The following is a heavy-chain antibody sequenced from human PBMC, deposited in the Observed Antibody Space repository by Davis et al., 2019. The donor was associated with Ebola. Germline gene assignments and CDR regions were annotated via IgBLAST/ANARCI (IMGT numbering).Heavy chain of an antibody. D-gene: IGHD6-19*01. CDR1: GFIFSNYA. CDR3: TKEIEVTGTAVFHY. J-gene: IGHJ4*02. Sequence: GESLKISCAASGFIFSNYAMSWVRQSPGKGLEWVSAITGGSTYTYYADSVKGRFTISRDNSKNTLYLQMNSLRAEDTAVYYCTKEIEVTGTAVFHYWGQGTLVTVSS. V-gene: IGHV3-23*01. CDR2: ITGGSTYT.